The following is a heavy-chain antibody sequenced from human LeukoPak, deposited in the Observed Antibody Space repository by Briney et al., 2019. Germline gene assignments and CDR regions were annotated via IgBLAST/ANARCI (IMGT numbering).Heavy chain of an antibody. CDR3: ARDSCPVPTLLPAFDY. J-gene: IGHJ4*02. V-gene: IGHV3-7*01. Sequence: GGSLRLSCAASGFSFRTFWMSWIRQAPGKEPEWVADINRDGSEKYYVDSVEGRFTISRDNAKNSLYLQMNSLRAEDTAVYYCARDSCPVPTLLPAFDYWRQGTLVTVSP. CDR1: GFSFRTFW. CDR2: INRDGSEK. D-gene: IGHD4-17*01.